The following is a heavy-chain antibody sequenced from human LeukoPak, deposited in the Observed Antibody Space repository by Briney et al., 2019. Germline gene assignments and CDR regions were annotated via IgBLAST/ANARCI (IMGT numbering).Heavy chain of an antibody. CDR1: GGSISSSSYY. V-gene: IGHV4-39*01. CDR2: IYYSGST. D-gene: IGHD4-11*01. CDR3: ARHGVTTSWFDP. Sequence: SETLSLTCTVSGGSISSSSYYWGWIRQPPGKGLEWIGSIYYSGSTYYNPSLKSRVTISVDTSKNQFSLKLSSVTAADTAVYYCARHGVTTSWFDPRGQGTLVTVSS. J-gene: IGHJ5*02.